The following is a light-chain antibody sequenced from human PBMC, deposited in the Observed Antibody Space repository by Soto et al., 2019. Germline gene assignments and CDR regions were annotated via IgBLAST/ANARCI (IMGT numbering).Light chain of an antibody. J-gene: IGKJ2*03. CDR2: DAS. CDR3: QQANSFPYS. Sequence: DIQMTQSPSSVSASVGDRVTITCRASQGISSWLAWYQHKPGEAPKLLIYDASSLQSGVPTRFSGSGFGTDFTLTISSLQPEDFATYYCQQANSFPYSFGQGTKLEIK. V-gene: IGKV1-12*01. CDR1: QGISSW.